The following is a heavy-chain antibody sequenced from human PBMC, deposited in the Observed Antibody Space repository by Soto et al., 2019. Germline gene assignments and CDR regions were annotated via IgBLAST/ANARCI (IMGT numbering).Heavy chain of an antibody. J-gene: IGHJ4*02. CDR2: IKGRIDGEAT. V-gene: IGHV3-15*07. Sequence: EAQLVESGGGLVKPGESLRLYCSASGFSFTNVWISWVRQAPGKGLEWVGHIKGRIDGEATDYAAPVKGRVTFSRDYSRNAVYLQVNSLRTDDTAVYYCAADIPSQGSGEFDFWGQGTQVTVSS. D-gene: IGHD6-19*01. CDR1: GFSFTNVW. CDR3: AADIPSQGSGEFDF.